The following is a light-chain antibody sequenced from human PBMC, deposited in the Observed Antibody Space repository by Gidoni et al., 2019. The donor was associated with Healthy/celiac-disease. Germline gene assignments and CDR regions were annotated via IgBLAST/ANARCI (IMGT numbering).Light chain of an antibody. CDR1: QSISSW. V-gene: IGKV1-5*01. CDR2: AAP. CDR3: QQYNSYWT. Sequence: DTQMTQSPSTMSASVGDRVTITCRASQSISSWLAWYQQKPGKDPKLLIYAAPSLESGVPSRFSGSGSRTEFTLTISSLQPDYFATYYCQQYNSYWTFGQGTKVEIK. J-gene: IGKJ1*01.